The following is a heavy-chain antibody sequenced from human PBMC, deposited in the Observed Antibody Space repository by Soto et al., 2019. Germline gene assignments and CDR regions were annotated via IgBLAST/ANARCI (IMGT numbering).Heavy chain of an antibody. CDR2: ISAYNGHT. Sequence: QVQLVQSGAEVKKPGASVKVSCKASGYTFIDYGISWVRQAPGQGLVWLGWISAYNGHTNSAQILQGRVAMTADTSTNTAYMELMSLRSDDTAVYYCARDGTRGGNYYVTYYYGMDVWGQGTTVTVSS. J-gene: IGHJ6*02. CDR1: GYTFIDYG. D-gene: IGHD3-10*01. CDR3: ARDGTRGGNYYVTYYYGMDV. V-gene: IGHV1-18*01.